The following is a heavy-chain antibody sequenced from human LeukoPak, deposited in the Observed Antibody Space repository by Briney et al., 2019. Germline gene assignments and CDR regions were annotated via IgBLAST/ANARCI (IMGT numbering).Heavy chain of an antibody. J-gene: IGHJ4*02. D-gene: IGHD3-22*01. CDR1: GFTVSSNY. CDR2: IYSGGST. Sequence: GGSLRLSCAASGFTVSSNYMSGVRQAPGKGLEGVSVIYSGGSTYYADSVKGRFTISRDNSKNTLYLQMNSLRAEDTAVYYCAREDYYDSSGYYYEDWGQGTLVTVSS. CDR3: AREDYYDSSGYYYED. V-gene: IGHV3-53*01.